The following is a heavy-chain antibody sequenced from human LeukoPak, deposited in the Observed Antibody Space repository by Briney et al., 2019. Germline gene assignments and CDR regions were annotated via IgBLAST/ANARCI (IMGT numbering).Heavy chain of an antibody. D-gene: IGHD5-24*01. V-gene: IGHV4-39*01. J-gene: IGHJ4*02. Sequence: PSETLSLSCTVSGASFDNSYCWTWVRQPPGKRPECIGTIYSSEFTYYNPSLGSRVAISADTSKNLFSLRLTSVTAADTAVYYCARGSDDYKLGNSWGQGTLVTVSS. CDR1: GASFDNSYC. CDR3: ARGSDDYKLGNS. CDR2: IYSSEFT.